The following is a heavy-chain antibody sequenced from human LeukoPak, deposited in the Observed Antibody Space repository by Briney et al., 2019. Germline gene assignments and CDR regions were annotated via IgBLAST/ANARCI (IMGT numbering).Heavy chain of an antibody. J-gene: IGHJ4*02. D-gene: IGHD5-24*01. CDR3: ARSRRDGYNFFDS. Sequence: GGSLRLSCAASGFTFSSYWMDWVRQAPGKGLVWVSRINDDGSITRYADSVNGGFTISRDNATTTLYLEMNSLRAEDTAVYYCARSRRDGYNFFDSWGQGTLVTVSS. V-gene: IGHV3-74*01. CDR1: GFTFSSYW. CDR2: INDDGSIT.